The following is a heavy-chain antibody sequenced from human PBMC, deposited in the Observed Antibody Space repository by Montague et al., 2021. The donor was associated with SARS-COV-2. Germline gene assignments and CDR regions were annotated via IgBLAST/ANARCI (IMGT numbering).Heavy chain of an antibody. D-gene: IGHD3-10*01. CDR3: ARWYYGSGSYPH. Sequence: SETLSLTCPVSGYSISRGYYWGWIRQPPGKGLEWIGNIYHSGGTYYSPSLKGRVTVSVDTSKNQFSLRPSSVTAADTAVYYCARWYYGSGSYPHWGQGTLVTVSS. V-gene: IGHV4-38-2*01. CDR1: GYSISRGYY. J-gene: IGHJ4*02. CDR2: IYHSGGT.